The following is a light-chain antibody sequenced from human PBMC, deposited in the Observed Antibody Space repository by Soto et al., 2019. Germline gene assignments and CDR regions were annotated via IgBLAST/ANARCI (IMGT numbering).Light chain of an antibody. Sequence: IVVTKSPSTLSLSPAERATRSCRASQSVSSDSVAWYKHTPGPVPRLILYGESNRATGIRDRFSGSGSGSGTDFTLTISRLEPEDFAVYYCQQYISSPWTFGQGTKVDIK. J-gene: IGKJ1*01. CDR1: QSVSSDS. CDR3: QQYISSPWT. CDR2: GES. V-gene: IGKV3-20*01.